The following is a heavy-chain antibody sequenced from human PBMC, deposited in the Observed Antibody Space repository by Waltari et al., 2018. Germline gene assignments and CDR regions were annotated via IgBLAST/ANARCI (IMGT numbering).Heavy chain of an antibody. J-gene: IGHJ4*02. V-gene: IGHV1-69*04. D-gene: IGHD5-18*01. CDR1: GAPSSSYA. CDR2: IIPILGIA. CDR3: ATMRDTAIADY. Sequence: QVQLVQSGAGGKKPGSSVKVSCKASGAPSSSYAISWGRQAPGKGLEWMGGIIPILGIANYAQKFQGRVTITADESTSTAYMELSSLRSEDTAVYYCATMRDTAIADYWGQGTLVTVSS.